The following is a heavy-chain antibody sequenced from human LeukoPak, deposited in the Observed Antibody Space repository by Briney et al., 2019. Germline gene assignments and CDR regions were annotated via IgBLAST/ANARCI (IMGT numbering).Heavy chain of an antibody. J-gene: IGHJ6*03. CDR3: AREHYFYYLDA. V-gene: IGHV3-7*01. CDR1: GFTFSTQW. Sequence: GGSPRLSCAASGFTFSTQWMSWVRQAPGKGLEWVAIVNQGGTQKYYVDSVKGRFTISRDNAENSLYLQMNSLRAEDTAVYYCAREHYFYYLDAWGKGTTVTVSS. CDR2: VNQGGTQK.